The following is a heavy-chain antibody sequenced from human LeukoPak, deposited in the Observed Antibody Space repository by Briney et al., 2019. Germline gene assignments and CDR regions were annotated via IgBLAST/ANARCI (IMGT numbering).Heavy chain of an antibody. Sequence: GSLRLSFAASGFTFNNHSMNLVRQAPGEGLEGVSSISSSNSYIYYADSVKGRFTISRDNAKNSLYLQMNSLRAEDTAVYYCAREDTVGAFDIWGQGTMVTVSS. CDR3: AREDTVGAFDI. D-gene: IGHD5-18*01. J-gene: IGHJ3*02. CDR1: GFTFNNHS. V-gene: IGHV3-21*01. CDR2: ISSSNSYI.